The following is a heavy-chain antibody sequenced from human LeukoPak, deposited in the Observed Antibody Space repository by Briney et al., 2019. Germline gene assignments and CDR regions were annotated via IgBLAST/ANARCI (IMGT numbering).Heavy chain of an antibody. V-gene: IGHV3-23*01. CDR3: AKADSSSWMVYFDY. CDR2: ISGSGGST. D-gene: IGHD6-13*01. CDR1: GFTFSSYA. Sequence: PGASLRLSCAASGFTFSSYAMSWVRQAPGKGLEWVSAISGSGGSTYYADSVKGRFTISRDNSKNTLYLQMNSLRAEDTAVHYCAKADSSSWMVYFDYWGQGTLVTVSS. J-gene: IGHJ4*02.